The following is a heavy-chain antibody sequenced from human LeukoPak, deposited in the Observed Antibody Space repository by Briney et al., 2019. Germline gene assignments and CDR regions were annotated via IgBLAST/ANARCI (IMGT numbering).Heavy chain of an antibody. CDR1: GFTFSSYA. CDR3: ATQEGYCSGGSCYEDY. V-gene: IGHV3-23*01. D-gene: IGHD2-15*01. J-gene: IGHJ4*02. CDR2: ISGSGGST. Sequence: PGGSLRLSCAASGFTFSSYAMSWVRQAPGKGLEWVSAISGSGGSTYYADSVKGRFTISRDNSKNTLYLKMNSLRAEDTAVYYCATQEGYCSGGSCYEDYWGQGTLVTVSS.